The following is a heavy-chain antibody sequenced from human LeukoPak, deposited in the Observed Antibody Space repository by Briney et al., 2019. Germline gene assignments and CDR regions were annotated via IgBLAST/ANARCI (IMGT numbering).Heavy chain of an antibody. CDR3: AKHTYYYGSGTHPDY. CDR1: GFTFSNDG. Sequence: GASLTPSCAPSGFTFSNDGMSWVRQGPGKGLEWVSTISAGGGSTYYTDSVTGRFPISRDHFKNTLHLQMNSLRAEDTAVYYCAKHTYYYGSGTHPDYWGQGTLVTVSS. J-gene: IGHJ4*02. D-gene: IGHD3-10*01. V-gene: IGHV3-23*01. CDR2: ISAGGGST.